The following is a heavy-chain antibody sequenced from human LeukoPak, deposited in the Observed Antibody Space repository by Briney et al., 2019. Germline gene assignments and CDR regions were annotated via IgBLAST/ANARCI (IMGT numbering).Heavy chain of an antibody. V-gene: IGHV3-74*01. D-gene: IGHD4-17*01. CDR3: ARDQLDYGDYYYYYGMDV. CDR1: GFTLSSYW. CDR2: INSDGSTT. J-gene: IGHJ6*04. Sequence: PGGSLRLSCAASGFTLSSYWMYWFRQAPGEGLVCVSRINSDGSTTNYADSVKGRFTISRDNAKNTLYLQMNSLRAEDTAVYYCARDQLDYGDYYYYYGMDVWGKGTTVTVSS.